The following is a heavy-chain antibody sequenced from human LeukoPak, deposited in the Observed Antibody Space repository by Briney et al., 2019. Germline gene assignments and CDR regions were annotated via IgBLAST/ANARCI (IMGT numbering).Heavy chain of an antibody. J-gene: IGHJ4*02. CDR2: ISGSGGSI. Sequence: QAGGSLRLSCAASGFTFSSYAMSWVRQAPGKGLEWVSAISGSGGSIYYADSVKGRFTISRDNAKNSLYLQMNSLRAEDTAVYYCARENRGYSYGQPDYWGQGTLVTVSS. CDR1: GFTFSSYA. D-gene: IGHD5-18*01. CDR3: ARENRGYSYGQPDY. V-gene: IGHV3-23*01.